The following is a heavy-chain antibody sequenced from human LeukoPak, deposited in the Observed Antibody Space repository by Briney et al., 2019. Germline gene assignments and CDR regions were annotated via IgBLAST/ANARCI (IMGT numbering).Heavy chain of an antibody. J-gene: IGHJ4*02. CDR2: INPSGGST. CDR3: GRDRHWNQGNFDY. V-gene: IGHV1-46*01. Sequence: GASVKVSCKASGYTFTSYYMHWVRQAPGQGLEWMGIINPSGGSTSYAQKFQGRVTMTRDTSIGTAYMELNRLTYDDTAVYYCGRDRHWNQGNFDYWGQGTLVTVSS. CDR1: GYTFTSYY. D-gene: IGHD1-1*01.